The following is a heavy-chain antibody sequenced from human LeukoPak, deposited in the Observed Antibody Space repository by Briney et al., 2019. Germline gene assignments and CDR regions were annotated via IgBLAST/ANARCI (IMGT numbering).Heavy chain of an antibody. D-gene: IGHD3-22*01. CDR2: IYYSGST. J-gene: IGHJ6*02. CDR1: GGSFSGYY. CDR3: ARDNYYDSSGYYSGHYYYGMDV. V-gene: IGHV4-59*01. Sequence: SETLSLTCAVYGGSFSGYYWSWIRQPPGKGLEWIGYIYYSGSTNYNPSLKSRVTISVDTSKNQFSLELSSVTAADTAVYYCARDNYYDSSGYYSGHYYYGMDVWGQGTTVTVSS.